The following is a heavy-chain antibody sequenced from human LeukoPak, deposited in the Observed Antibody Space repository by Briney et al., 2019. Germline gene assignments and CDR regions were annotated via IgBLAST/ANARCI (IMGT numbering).Heavy chain of an antibody. CDR2: ISSSGSTI. CDR3: ASPLGVHSDYFDY. CDR1: GFTFSSYE. Sequence: PGGSLRLSRAASGFTFSSYEMNWVRQAPGKGLEWVSYISSSGSTIYYADSVKGRFTISRDNAKNSLYLQMNSLRAEDTAVYYCASPLGVHSDYFDYWGQGTLVTVSS. D-gene: IGHD2-8*01. J-gene: IGHJ4*02. V-gene: IGHV3-48*03.